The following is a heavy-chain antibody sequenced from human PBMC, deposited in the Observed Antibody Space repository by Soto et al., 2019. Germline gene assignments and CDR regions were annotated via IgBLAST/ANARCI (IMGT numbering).Heavy chain of an antibody. CDR3: ARGTLRYCSGGSCYPYNWFDP. CDR2: INHSGST. CDR1: GGSFSGYY. Sequence: SETLSLTCAVYGGSFSGYYWSWIRQPPGKGLEWIGEINHSGSTNYNPSLKSRVTISVDTSKNQFSLKLSSVTAADTAVYYCARGTLRYCSGGSCYPYNWFDPWGQGTLVTSPQ. J-gene: IGHJ5*02. D-gene: IGHD2-15*01. V-gene: IGHV4-34*01.